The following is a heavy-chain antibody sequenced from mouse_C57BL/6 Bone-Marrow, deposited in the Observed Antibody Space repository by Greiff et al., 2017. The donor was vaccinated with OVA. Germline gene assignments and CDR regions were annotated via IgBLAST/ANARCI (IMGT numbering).Heavy chain of an antibody. CDR1: GFNIKDYY. D-gene: IGHD2-5*01. CDR3: AIAYYSNGFAY. Sequence: EVQLQPSGAELVKPGASVKLSCTASGFNIKDYYMHWVKQRTEQGLEWIGRIDTEDGETKYAPQFQGEATITADTSSNTAYRPLSSLTSEDTAVYYCAIAYYSNGFAYWGQGTLVTVSA. V-gene: IGHV14-2*01. CDR2: IDTEDGET. J-gene: IGHJ3*01.